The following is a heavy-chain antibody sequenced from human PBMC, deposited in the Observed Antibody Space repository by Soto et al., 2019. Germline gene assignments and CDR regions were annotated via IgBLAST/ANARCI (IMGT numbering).Heavy chain of an antibody. CDR3: AREPQYYYDSSGYYDY. V-gene: IGHV3-74*01. CDR1: GFTFSSYW. CDR2: INSDGSST. Sequence: LSLTCAASGFTFSSYWMHWVRQAPGKGLVWVSRINSDGSSTSYADSVKGRFTISRDNAKNTLYLQMNSLRAEDTAVYYCAREPQYYYDSSGYYDYWGQGTLVTVSS. D-gene: IGHD3-22*01. J-gene: IGHJ4*02.